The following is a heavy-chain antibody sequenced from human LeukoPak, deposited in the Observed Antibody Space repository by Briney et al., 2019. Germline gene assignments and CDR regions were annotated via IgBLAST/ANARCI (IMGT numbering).Heavy chain of an antibody. V-gene: IGHV4-38-2*02. J-gene: IGHJ4*02. CDR3: ARGIPEGVTMVRGVVVAAFDY. CDR2: IYHSGST. CDR1: GYLISSGYY. D-gene: IGHD3-10*01. Sequence: SETLSLTCTVSGYLISSGYYWGWIRQPPGKGLEWIGSIYHSGSTHYSPSLKSRVTISLDTSKNQFSLKLNSVTATDTAVYYCARGIPEGVTMVRGVVVAAFDYWGQGTLVSVSS.